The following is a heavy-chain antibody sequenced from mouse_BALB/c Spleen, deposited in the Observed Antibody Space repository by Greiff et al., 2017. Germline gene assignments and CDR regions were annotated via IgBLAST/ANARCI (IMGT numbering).Heavy chain of an antibody. CDR3: ARDREDYYGSLD. Sequence: VMLMESGPGLVAPSQSLSITRTVSGFSLTSYGVHWVRQPPGKGLEWLGVIWAGGSTNYNSALMSRLSISKDNSKSQVFLKMNSLQTDDTAMYYCARDREDYYGSLDWGQGTTLTVSS. J-gene: IGHJ2*01. CDR1: GFSLTSYG. V-gene: IGHV2-9*02. D-gene: IGHD1-1*01. CDR2: IWAGGST.